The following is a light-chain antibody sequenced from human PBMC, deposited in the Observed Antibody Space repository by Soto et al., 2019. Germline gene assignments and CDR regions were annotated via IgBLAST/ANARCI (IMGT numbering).Light chain of an antibody. CDR1: SSDVGGYNY. CDR2: EVT. V-gene: IGLV2-8*01. J-gene: IGLJ2*01. CDR3: TSHAGSSVV. Sequence: QSALTQPPSASGSPGQSVTIDCTGISSDVGGYNYVCWYQQHPGKAHKLIIYEVTKRPSGVPDRFSGSKSGNTASLTVSGLQAEDEADYYCTSHAGSSVVFGGGTKLTVL.